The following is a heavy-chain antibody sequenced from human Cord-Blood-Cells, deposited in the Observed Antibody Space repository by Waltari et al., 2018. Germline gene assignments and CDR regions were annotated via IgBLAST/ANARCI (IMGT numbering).Heavy chain of an antibody. V-gene: IGHV3-30-3*01. CDR1: GFTFSSYA. Sequence: QVQLVESGGGVVQPGRSLRLSCAASGFTFSSYAMHWVRQAPGKGLEWVAVISYDGSNKYYADPVKGRFTISRDKSKNTLYLQMNSLRAEDTAVYYCARGWVEGATDYWGQGTLVTVSS. D-gene: IGHD1-26*01. CDR3: ARGWVEGATDY. J-gene: IGHJ4*02. CDR2: ISYDGSNK.